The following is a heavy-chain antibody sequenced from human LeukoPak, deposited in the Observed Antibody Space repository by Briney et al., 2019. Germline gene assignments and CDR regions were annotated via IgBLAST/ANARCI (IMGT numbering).Heavy chain of an antibody. CDR2: IYYSGST. Sequence: SETLSLTCTVSGGSISSGGYYWSWIRQHPGKGLEWIGYIYYSGSTYYNPSLKSRVTISVDTSKNQFSLKLSSVTAADTAVYYCARGPTPDYFDYWGQGTLVTASS. D-gene: IGHD4-17*01. J-gene: IGHJ4*02. CDR3: ARGPTPDYFDY. V-gene: IGHV4-31*03. CDR1: GGSISSGGYY.